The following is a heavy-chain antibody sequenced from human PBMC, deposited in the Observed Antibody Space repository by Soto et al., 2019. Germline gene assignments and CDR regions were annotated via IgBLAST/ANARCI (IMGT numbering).Heavy chain of an antibody. V-gene: IGHV3-23*01. J-gene: IGHJ6*03. CDR3: AKGNLGYCRSTSCHAHYYYMDV. CDR2: ISGSGGST. D-gene: IGHD2-2*01. Sequence: EVQLLESGGGLVQPGGSLRLSCAASGFTFSSYAMSWVRQAPGKGLEWVSAISGSGGSTYYADSVKGRFTISRDNSKTTLYLQMNSLSAEDTAVYYCAKGNLGYCRSTSCHAHYYYMDVWGKGTTVTVSS. CDR1: GFTFSSYA.